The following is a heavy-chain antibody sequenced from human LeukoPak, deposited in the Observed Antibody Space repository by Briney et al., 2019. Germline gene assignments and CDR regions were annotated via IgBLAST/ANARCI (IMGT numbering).Heavy chain of an antibody. Sequence: GGSLRLSCAVSGFTLSSYWMYCVCEGPGGGGGWGSRLRGDGNYTNYAESVKGRFTISRDNAKNTLYLQMNSLRAEDTAVYYCVRGSNGWSGMDVWGQGTTVTVSS. CDR2: LRGDGNYT. J-gene: IGHJ6*02. V-gene: IGHV3-74*01. D-gene: IGHD6-19*01. CDR3: VRGSNGWSGMDV. CDR1: GFTLSSYW.